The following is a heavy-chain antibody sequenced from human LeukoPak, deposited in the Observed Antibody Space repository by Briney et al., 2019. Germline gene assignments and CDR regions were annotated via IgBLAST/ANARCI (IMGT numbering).Heavy chain of an antibody. V-gene: IGHV4-61*02. CDR2: IYTSGST. CDR3: ARDGAGGYSSSWYFDY. D-gene: IGHD6-13*01. J-gene: IGHJ4*02. Sequence: SSQTLSLTCTASGCPISSGSYYWSWIRQPAGKGLEWIGRIYTSGSTNYNPSLKSRVTISVDTSKNQFSLKLSSVTAADTAVYYCARDGAGGYSSSWYFDYWGQGTLVTVSS. CDR1: GCPISSGSYY.